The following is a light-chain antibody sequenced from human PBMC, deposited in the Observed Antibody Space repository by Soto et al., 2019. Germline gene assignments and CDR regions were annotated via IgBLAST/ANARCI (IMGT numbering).Light chain of an antibody. V-gene: IGKV3-15*01. CDR2: GAS. CDR1: QSVSSSY. J-gene: IGKJ1*01. CDR3: QQYNNWPPERT. Sequence: EIVLTQSPGTLSLSPGDRATLSCRASQSVSSSYLAWYQQKPGQAPRLLIYGASTRATGIPARFSGSGSGTEFTLTISSLQSEDFAVYYCQQYNNWPPERTFGQGTKVDIK.